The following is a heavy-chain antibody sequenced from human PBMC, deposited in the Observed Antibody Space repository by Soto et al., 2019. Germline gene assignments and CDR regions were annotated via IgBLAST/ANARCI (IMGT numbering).Heavy chain of an antibody. CDR1: GFTFSSYS. Sequence: EVQLVESGGGLVKPGGSLRLSCAASGFTFSSYSMNWVRQAPGKGLEWVSSISASSSYIYYADSVTGRFTVSRDNAKNSLYLQINSLRDEDTAVYYCARGSIVATSLTPFDYWGQGTLVIVSS. D-gene: IGHD5-12*01. CDR2: ISASSSYI. CDR3: ARGSIVATSLTPFDY. J-gene: IGHJ4*02. V-gene: IGHV3-21*01.